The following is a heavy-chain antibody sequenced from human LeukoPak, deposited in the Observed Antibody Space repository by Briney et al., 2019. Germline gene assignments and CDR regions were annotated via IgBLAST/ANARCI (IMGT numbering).Heavy chain of an antibody. V-gene: IGHV4-59*01. Sequence: SETLSLTCTVSGGSINTYYWSWIRHPPGEGLEWLGYIYYRGSTNYNPFLKSRVTMSVDTSKNQFSLKLSSVTAADTAVYYCARTYYYGTGNYFLDYWGQGTLVTVSS. CDR1: GGSINTYY. CDR3: ARTYYYGTGNYFLDY. J-gene: IGHJ4*02. D-gene: IGHD3-10*01. CDR2: IYYRGST.